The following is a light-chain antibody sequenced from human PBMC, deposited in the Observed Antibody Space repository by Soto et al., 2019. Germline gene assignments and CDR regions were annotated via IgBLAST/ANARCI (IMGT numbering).Light chain of an antibody. CDR3: SSYAGIFYV. V-gene: IGLV2-8*01. Sequence: QSVLTQPASVSGSPGQSIAISCTGTSSDVGGYSYVSWYQQHPGKAPKLMIYEVSKRPSGVPDRFSGSKSGNTASLTVSGLQAEDEADYYCSSYAGIFYVFGTGTKVTVL. CDR2: EVS. CDR1: SSDVGGYSY. J-gene: IGLJ1*01.